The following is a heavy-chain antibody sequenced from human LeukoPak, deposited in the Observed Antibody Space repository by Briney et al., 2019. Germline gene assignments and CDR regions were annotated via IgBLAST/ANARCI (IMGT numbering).Heavy chain of an antibody. J-gene: IGHJ4*02. Sequence: KASETLSLTCTVPYGSISAYYWSWVRQPPGKGLEWIGYISSSGITNYNPSLKRRVTMSLDTSKSQFSLKLSSVTAADTAVYYCATLESGWSDYWGQGTLVTVSS. CDR1: YGSISAYY. CDR3: ATLESGWSDY. V-gene: IGHV4-4*09. CDR2: ISSSGIT. D-gene: IGHD6-19*01.